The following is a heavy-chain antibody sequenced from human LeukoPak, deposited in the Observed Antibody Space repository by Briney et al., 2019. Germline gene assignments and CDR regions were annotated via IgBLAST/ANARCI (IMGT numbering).Heavy chain of an antibody. CDR2: IIDSGEST. V-gene: IGHV3-23*01. J-gene: IGHJ6*03. CDR1: GFIFSSYA. Sequence: PGGSLRLSCVASGFIFSSYAMRWLRQAPGKGLEWVSGIIDSGESTYYANFAKGRFTISRDNSNNTLYLQMNSLRAEDTAVYYCAKLGGQELHNYYVAVCGKGTTVAVSS. CDR3: AKLGGQELHNYYVAV. D-gene: IGHD3-16*01.